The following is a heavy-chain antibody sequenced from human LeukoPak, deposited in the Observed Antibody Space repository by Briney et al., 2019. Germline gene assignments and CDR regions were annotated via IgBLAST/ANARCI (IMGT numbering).Heavy chain of an antibody. Sequence: GGSLRLSCAASKFTFSNYDMSWVRQAPGKGLEWVSAIRSSGSNTYYADSVRGQFTISRDNSQNMLYLQMDSLRAEDTAVYYCAKDVGMTVGATDYWGQGTLVTVSS. J-gene: IGHJ4*02. V-gene: IGHV3-23*01. CDR2: IRSSGSNT. CDR1: KFTFSNYD. D-gene: IGHD1-26*01. CDR3: AKDVGMTVGATDY.